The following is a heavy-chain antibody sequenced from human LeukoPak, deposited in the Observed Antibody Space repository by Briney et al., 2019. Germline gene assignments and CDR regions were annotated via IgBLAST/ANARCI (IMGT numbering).Heavy chain of an antibody. CDR3: ARIGYSTSWANFDY. J-gene: IGHJ4*02. CDR2: IRTDGGEK. Sequence: PGTSLRLSCAASGFTFRNYGMHWVRQAPGKGLEWVASIRTDGGEKYHADSVQGRFSISRDNSKNTLYLQMDSLRAEDTALNYCARIGYSTSWANFDYWAKETLFTVSS. D-gene: IGHD6-13*01. CDR1: GFTFRNYG. V-gene: IGHV3-33*01.